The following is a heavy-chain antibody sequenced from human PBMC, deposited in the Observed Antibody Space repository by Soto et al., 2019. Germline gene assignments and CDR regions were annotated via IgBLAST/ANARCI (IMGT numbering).Heavy chain of an antibody. J-gene: IGHJ3*02. CDR1: GFSLSTRAVG. CDR3: AHRHELGSFDI. D-gene: IGHD1-26*01. CDR2: IYWNDDK. V-gene: IGHV2-5*01. Sequence: QITLKESGPTLVKPTQTLTLTCTFSGFSLSTRAVGVGWIRQPPGKALEWLALIYWNDDKRYSPSLKNRLTITKDTSKNHVVLTMTNMAPVDTATYYCAHRHELGSFDIWGQGTKVTVSS.